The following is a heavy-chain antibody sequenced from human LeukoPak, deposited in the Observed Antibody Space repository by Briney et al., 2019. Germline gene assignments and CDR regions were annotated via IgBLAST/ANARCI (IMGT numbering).Heavy chain of an antibody. CDR3: ARGDYGDFLPDS. D-gene: IGHD4-17*01. CDR1: GFTLSSYA. Sequence: GRSLRLSCAASGFTLSSYAMHWVRQAPGKGLEWVAVISYDGSNKYYADSVKGRFTISRDNSKNTLYLQMNSLRAEDTAVYYCARGDYGDFLPDSWGQGTLVTVSS. V-gene: IGHV3-30-3*01. J-gene: IGHJ4*02. CDR2: ISYDGSNK.